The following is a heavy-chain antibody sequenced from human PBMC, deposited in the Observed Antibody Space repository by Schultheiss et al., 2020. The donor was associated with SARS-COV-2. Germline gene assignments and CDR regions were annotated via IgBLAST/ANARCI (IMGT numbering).Heavy chain of an antibody. V-gene: IGHV3-66*01. Sequence: GESLKISCAASGFTFSSYAMSWVRQAPGKGLEWVSVIYSGGSTYYADSVKGRFTISRDNAKNSLYLQMNSLRAEDTAVYYCARDHYDSSGYYHHDAFDIWGQGTMVTVSS. J-gene: IGHJ3*02. D-gene: IGHD3-22*01. CDR1: GFTFSSYA. CDR2: IYSGGST. CDR3: ARDHYDSSGYYHHDAFDI.